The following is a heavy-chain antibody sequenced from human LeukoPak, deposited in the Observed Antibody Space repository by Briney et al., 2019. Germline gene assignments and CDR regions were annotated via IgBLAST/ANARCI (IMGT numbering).Heavy chain of an antibody. CDR2: ISGSGGST. Sequence: GGSLRLSCAASGFTFSSYSMNWVRQAPGKGLEWVSAISGSGGSTYYADSVKGRFTISRDNSKNTLYLQMNSLRAEDTAVYYCAKEGAYYGSGSYYTYWGQGTLVTVSS. V-gene: IGHV3-23*01. J-gene: IGHJ4*02. CDR1: GFTFSSYS. D-gene: IGHD3-10*01. CDR3: AKEGAYYGSGSYYTY.